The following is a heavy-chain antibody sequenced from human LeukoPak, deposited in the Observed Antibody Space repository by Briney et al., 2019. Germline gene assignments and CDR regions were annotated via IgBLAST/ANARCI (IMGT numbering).Heavy chain of an antibody. CDR1: GGSFSGYY. D-gene: IGHD3-9*01. J-gene: IGHJ5*02. CDR3: ARHRRHYDILSWFDP. V-gene: IGHV4-34*01. Sequence: SETLSLTCAVYGGSFSGYYWSWIRQPPGKGLEWIGEINHSGSTNYNPSLKSRVTISVDTSKNQFSLKLSSVTAADTAVYYCARHRRHYDILSWFDPWGQGTLVTVSS. CDR2: INHSGST.